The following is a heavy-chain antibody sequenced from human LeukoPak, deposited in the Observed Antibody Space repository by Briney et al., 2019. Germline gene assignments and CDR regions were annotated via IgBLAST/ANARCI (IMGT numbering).Heavy chain of an antibody. D-gene: IGHD3-16*02. Sequence: GGSLRLSCSASGFTFRDSAMTWVRQAPGKGLEWVSLISFSGANSYYPDSVKGRFNVSRDNSKDTLYLELSGLRADDTAIYYCARDMELSTWGPGTMVTVSS. CDR2: ISFSGANS. CDR3: ARDMELST. V-gene: IGHV3-23*01. CDR1: GFTFRDSA. J-gene: IGHJ3*01.